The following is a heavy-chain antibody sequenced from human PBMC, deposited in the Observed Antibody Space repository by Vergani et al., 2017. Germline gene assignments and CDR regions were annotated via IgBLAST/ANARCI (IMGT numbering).Heavy chain of an antibody. Sequence: QVQLVQSGAEVKPGSSVKVSCKASGGTFSSYAISWVRQAPGQGLEWMGGIIPIFGTANYAQKFQGRVTITADESTSTAYMELSSLRSEDTAVYYCASLVSSSRYYFDYWGQGTLVTVSS. D-gene: IGHD6-6*01. V-gene: IGHV1-69*01. J-gene: IGHJ4*02. CDR3: ASLVSSSRYYFDY. CDR2: IIPIFGTA. CDR1: GGTFSSYA.